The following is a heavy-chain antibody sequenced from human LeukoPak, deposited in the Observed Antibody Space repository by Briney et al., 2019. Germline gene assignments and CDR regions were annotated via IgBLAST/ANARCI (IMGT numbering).Heavy chain of an antibody. CDR1: GYSISSGYY. J-gene: IGHJ4*02. V-gene: IGHV4-38-2*02. D-gene: IGHD3-22*01. Sequence: SETLSLTCTVSGYSISSGYYWGWIRQPPGKGLEWIGSIYHSGSTYYNPSLKSRVTISVDTSKNQFSLKLSSVTAADTAVYYCATAYYYDSSGYYGPDYWGQGTLVTVSS. CDR2: IYHSGST. CDR3: ATAYYYDSSGYYGPDY.